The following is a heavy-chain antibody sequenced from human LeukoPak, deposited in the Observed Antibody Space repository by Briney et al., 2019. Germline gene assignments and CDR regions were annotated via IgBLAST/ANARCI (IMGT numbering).Heavy chain of an antibody. CDR1: GFTFSSYW. CDR2: IKQDGSEK. J-gene: IGHJ3*02. D-gene: IGHD4-23*01. V-gene: IGHV3-7*01. CDR3: VRGQDMDGNWPDAFDI. Sequence: GSLRLSCAASGFTFSSYWMNWVRQAPGKGLEWVANIKQDGSEKYYVDSVKGRFTISRANAKNSLYLQMNSLRAEDTAVYYCVRGQDMDGNWPDAFDIWGQGTMVTVSS.